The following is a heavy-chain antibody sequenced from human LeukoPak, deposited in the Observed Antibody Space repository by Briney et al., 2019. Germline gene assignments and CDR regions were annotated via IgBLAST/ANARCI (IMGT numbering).Heavy chain of an antibody. J-gene: IGHJ4*02. CDR2: ISYDGSNK. CDR3: AKDAMVY. CDR1: GFTFSSYG. V-gene: IGHV3-30*18. Sequence: GSLRLSCAASGFTFSSYGMHWVRQAPGKGLEWVAVISYDGSNKYYADSVKGRFTISRDNSKNTLYLQMNSLRAEDTAVYYCAKDAMVYWGQGTLVTVSS. D-gene: IGHD5-18*01.